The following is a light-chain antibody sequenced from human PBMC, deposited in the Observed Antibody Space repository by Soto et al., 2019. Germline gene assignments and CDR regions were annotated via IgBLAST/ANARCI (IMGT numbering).Light chain of an antibody. V-gene: IGKV3-15*01. CDR3: QQYYYWPLT. CDR1: QTVSNN. Sequence: EIVMTQSPATLSVSPGERATLSCGASQTVSNNLAWYQQKPGQSPRLLIYDASTRATGIPARFSGSGSGTEFTLTINSLQSEDFAVYYCQQYYYWPLTFGGGTKVEIK. J-gene: IGKJ4*01. CDR2: DAS.